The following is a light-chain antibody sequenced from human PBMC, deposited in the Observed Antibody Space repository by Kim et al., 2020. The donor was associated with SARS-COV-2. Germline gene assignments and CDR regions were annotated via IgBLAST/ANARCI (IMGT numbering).Light chain of an antibody. Sequence: ATINCKSSQSVLYRSSKKNHLTWYQQKPEQPPEVLMYCATTRESEVPDRVSGSGSETDITHAISSLQAEDVAVYNCQQDYAIPRTFGGGTKGGIK. CDR3: QQDYAIPRT. J-gene: IGKJ4*01. CDR1: QSVLYRSSKKNH. V-gene: IGKV4-1*01. CDR2: CAT.